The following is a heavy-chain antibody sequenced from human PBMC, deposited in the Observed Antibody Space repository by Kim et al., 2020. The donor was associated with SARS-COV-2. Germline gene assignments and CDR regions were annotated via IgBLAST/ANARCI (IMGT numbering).Heavy chain of an antibody. V-gene: IGHV3-21*01. J-gene: IGHJ4*02. CDR3: ARERHTFDY. Sequence: SAFISYADSVKGRFTTSRDDAKNSLFLQMTSLRAEDTAVYYCARERHTFDYWGEGTLVTVSS. CDR2: SAFI.